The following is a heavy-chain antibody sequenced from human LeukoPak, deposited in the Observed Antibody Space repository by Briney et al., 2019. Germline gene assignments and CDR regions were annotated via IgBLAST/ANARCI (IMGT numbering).Heavy chain of an antibody. D-gene: IGHD3-3*01. CDR1: GGSISSYY. V-gene: IGHV4-59*08. Sequence: TSETLSLTCTVSGGSISSYYWSWIRQPPGKGLEWIGYIYYSGSTNYNPSLKSRVTISVDTSKNQFSLKLSSVTAADTAVYYCASRTIFGVVFDYWGQGTLVTVSS. CDR3: ASRTIFGVVFDY. CDR2: IYYSGST. J-gene: IGHJ4*02.